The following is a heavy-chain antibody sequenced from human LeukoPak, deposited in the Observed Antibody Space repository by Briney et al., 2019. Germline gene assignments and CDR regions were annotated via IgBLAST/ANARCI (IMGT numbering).Heavy chain of an antibody. D-gene: IGHD6-13*01. Sequence: ASVNVSCKASGYTFTVYYMHWVRQAPGQGLEWMGWINPNSGDTNYAQKFQGRVTTTSDTSIRTDYMDLSRLTSDDTAVYYCAREEQQLEQNFDYWGQGTLVTVSS. V-gene: IGHV1-2*02. J-gene: IGHJ4*02. CDR3: AREEQQLEQNFDY. CDR1: GYTFTVYY. CDR2: INPNSGDT.